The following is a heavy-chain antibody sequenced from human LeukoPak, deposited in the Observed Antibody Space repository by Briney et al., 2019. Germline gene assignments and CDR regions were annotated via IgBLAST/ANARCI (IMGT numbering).Heavy chain of an antibody. D-gene: IGHD6-13*01. J-gene: IGHJ4*02. CDR2: ISADGHSI. V-gene: IGHV3-23*01. Sequence: GGSLRLSCAASGFTFSFYAMTWVRQAPGKGLEWVSVISADGHSIFYADSLKGRFTISRDNSKNTLYLQMNSLKAEDTAVYYCAKSEGNSWNFDYWGQGTLVTVSS. CDR1: GFTFSFYA. CDR3: AKSEGNSWNFDY.